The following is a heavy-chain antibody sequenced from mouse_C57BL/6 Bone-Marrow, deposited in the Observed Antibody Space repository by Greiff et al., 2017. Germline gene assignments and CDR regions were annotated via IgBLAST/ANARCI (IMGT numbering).Heavy chain of an antibody. J-gene: IGHJ2*02. CDR1: EYEFPSHD. D-gene: IGHD2-5*01. CDR2: ISSDGGST. CDR3: ARHETIETTKDY. V-gene: IGHV5-2*01. Sequence: EVQVVESGGGLVQPGESLKLSCESNEYEFPSHDMSWVRKAPEKRLEFVAAISSDGGSTYYPDTMERRFIISRDNTKKTLFLQMSSLRSEDTALYYGARHETIETTKDYWGQGTSLTVSS.